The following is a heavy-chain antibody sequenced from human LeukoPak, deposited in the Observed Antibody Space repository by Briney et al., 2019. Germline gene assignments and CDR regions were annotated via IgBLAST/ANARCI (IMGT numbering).Heavy chain of an antibody. J-gene: IGHJ5*02. V-gene: IGHV4-59*01. CDR2: IYYSGST. CDR1: GGSFSGYY. Sequence: SETLSLTCAVYGGSFSGYYWSWIRQPPGKGLEWIGYIYYSGSTNYNPSLKSRVTISVDTSKNQFSLKLSSVTAADTAVCYCARGSDYDPFDPWGQGTLVTVSS. CDR3: ARGSDYDPFDP. D-gene: IGHD3-16*01.